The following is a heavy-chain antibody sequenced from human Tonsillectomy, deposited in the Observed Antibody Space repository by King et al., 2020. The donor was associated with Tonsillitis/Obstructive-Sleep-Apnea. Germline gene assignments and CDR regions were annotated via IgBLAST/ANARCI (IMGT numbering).Heavy chain of an antibody. J-gene: IGHJ3*02. V-gene: IGHV3-33*01. CDR2: IWYNGSNK. D-gene: IGHD2-15*01. Sequence: VQLVESGGGVVQPGRSLRLSCAASGFTFSSYGMHWVRQAPGKGLEWVAGIWYNGSNKYYADSLKGRFTISRDNSKNTLYLQMNSLRPEDTAVYYFAGDREDIVGVVAATHLGFDAVDIWGQGTMVTVS. CDR3: AGDREDIVGVVAATHLGFDAVDI. CDR1: GFTFSSYG.